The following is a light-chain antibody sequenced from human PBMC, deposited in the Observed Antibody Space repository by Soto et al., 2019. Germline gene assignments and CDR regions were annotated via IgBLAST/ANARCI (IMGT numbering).Light chain of an antibody. CDR1: QTIRVN. V-gene: IGKV1-5*01. CDR2: DAS. J-gene: IGKJ1*01. Sequence: DIQMTQSPSTLSAAVGDRVTITCRASQTIRVNLAWYQQKPGKAPKLLIHDASSLENGVPSRFSASGSGTQFTLTISSLQPDDSATYYCQQYDTYWTFGQGTKVEI. CDR3: QQYDTYWT.